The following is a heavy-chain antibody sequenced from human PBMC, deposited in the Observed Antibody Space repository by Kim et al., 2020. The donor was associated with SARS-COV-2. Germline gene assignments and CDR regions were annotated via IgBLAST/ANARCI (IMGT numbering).Heavy chain of an antibody. J-gene: IGHJ4*02. V-gene: IGHV4-59*13. D-gene: IGHD3-10*01. CDR2: IYYSGST. Sequence: SETLSLTCTVSGGSISSYYWSWIRQPPGKGLEWIGYIYYSGSTNYNPSLKSRVTISVDTSKNQFSLKLSSVTAADTAVYYCARVRRSRFGEFRYYFDYWGQGTLVTVSS. CDR3: ARVRRSRFGEFRYYFDY. CDR1: GGSISSYY.